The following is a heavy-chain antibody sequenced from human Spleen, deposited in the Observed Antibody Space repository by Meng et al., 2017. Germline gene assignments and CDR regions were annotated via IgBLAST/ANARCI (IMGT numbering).Heavy chain of an antibody. V-gene: IGHV4-31*03. CDR3: ALTPESRSMHNAFKI. CDR2: IYHSGTT. J-gene: IGHJ3*02. CDR1: GGSISSGGYY. D-gene: IGHD2-8*01. Sequence: SETLSLTCTVSGGSISSGGYYWSWLRQLPGKGLEYIGYIYHSGTTYYSPSLKSRVTISVDTSRNQFSLRMSSVAAADTAVYYCALTPESRSMHNAFKIWGQGTMVTVSS.